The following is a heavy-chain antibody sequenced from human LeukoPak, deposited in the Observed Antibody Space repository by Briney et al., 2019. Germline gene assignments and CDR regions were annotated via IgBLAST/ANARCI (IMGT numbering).Heavy chain of an antibody. CDR3: ARYYYHSSAYYHVY. CDR2: ISGSGGDI. J-gene: IGHJ4*02. CDR1: GFTFSDYY. D-gene: IGHD3-22*01. Sequence: GGSLRLSCAASGFTFSDYYMSWIRQAPGKGLEWVSHISGSGGDIYYADSVQGRFTISRDNAKNSLYLQMNSLRAEDTAVYYCARYYYHSSAYYHVYWGQGTLVTVSS. V-gene: IGHV3-11*01.